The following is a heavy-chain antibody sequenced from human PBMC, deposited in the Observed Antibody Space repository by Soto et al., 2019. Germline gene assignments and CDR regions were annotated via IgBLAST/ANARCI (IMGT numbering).Heavy chain of an antibody. CDR1: GFTVSSNY. Sequence: EVQLVESGGGLIQPGGSLRLSCAASGFTVSSNYMSWVRQAPGKGLEWVSVIYSGGSTYYADSVKGRFTISRDNSKNTLYLQMNSVRAADTAVYYCAGGSRGYYWGYYGRDVWGQGTTVTVSS. CDR3: AGGSRGYYWGYYGRDV. J-gene: IGHJ6*02. CDR2: IYSGGST. V-gene: IGHV3-53*01. D-gene: IGHD1-26*01.